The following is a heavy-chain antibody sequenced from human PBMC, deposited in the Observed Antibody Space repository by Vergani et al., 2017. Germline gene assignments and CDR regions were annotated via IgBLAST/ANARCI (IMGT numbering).Heavy chain of an antibody. D-gene: IGHD3-10*01. J-gene: IGHJ3*02. CDR2: ISSSGSTI. CDR3: ARDVITMVRGVSHNDAFDI. Sequence: QVQLVESGGGLVKPGGSLRLSCAASGFTFSDYYMSWIRQAPGKGLEWVSYISSSGSTIYYADSVKGRFTITRDNAKNSLYLQMNSLRAEDTAVYYCARDVITMVRGVSHNDAFDIWGQGTMVTVSS. V-gene: IGHV3-11*01. CDR1: GFTFSDYY.